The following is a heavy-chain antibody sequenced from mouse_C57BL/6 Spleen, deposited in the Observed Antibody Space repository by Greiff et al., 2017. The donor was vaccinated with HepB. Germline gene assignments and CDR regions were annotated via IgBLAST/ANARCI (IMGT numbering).Heavy chain of an antibody. Sequence: VQLQQPGTELVRPGSSVKLSCKASGYTFTSYWMHWVKQRPIQGLEWIGNIDPSDSETHYNQKFKDKATLTVDKSSSTAYMQLSSLTSEDSAVYYRARGGGNYPLDYWGQGTTLTVSS. V-gene: IGHV1-52*01. J-gene: IGHJ2*01. CDR2: IDPSDSET. CDR3: ARGGGNYPLDY. D-gene: IGHD2-1*01. CDR1: GYTFTSYW.